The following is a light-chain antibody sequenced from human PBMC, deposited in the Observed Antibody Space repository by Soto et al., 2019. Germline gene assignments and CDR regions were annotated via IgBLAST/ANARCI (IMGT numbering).Light chain of an antibody. V-gene: IGLV2-14*01. CDR1: SSDIGGHHF. Sequence: QSVLTQPASVSGSPGQSITISCTGTSSDIGGHHFVSWYQQQSGKPPKLVIYEVTDRPSGVSDRFSGSKSGNTASLTVSGLQAADEADYFCKSYAGSNTYVFGSGTKVTVL. CDR3: KSYAGSNTYV. CDR2: EVT. J-gene: IGLJ1*01.